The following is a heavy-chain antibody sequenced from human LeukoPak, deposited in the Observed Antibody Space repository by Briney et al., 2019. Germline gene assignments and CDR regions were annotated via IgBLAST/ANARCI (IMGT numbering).Heavy chain of an antibody. CDR3: ARDLATIDGIAWYYFEN. CDR2: SNPNTGGT. CDR1: GYTFTDHY. D-gene: IGHD5-12*01. Sequence: ASVKVSCKASGYTFTDHYTHWVRQAPGQGFEWMGWSNPNTGGTDYAQKFQDRIAISTYTSISTVYMELTRLTSDDTALYYCARDLATIDGIAWYYFENWGQGTLVTVS. J-gene: IGHJ4*02. V-gene: IGHV1-2*02.